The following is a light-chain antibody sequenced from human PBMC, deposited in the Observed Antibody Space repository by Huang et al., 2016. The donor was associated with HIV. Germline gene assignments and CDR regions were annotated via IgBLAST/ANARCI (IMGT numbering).Light chain of an antibody. CDR3: QQRTNWPPGYT. Sequence: EIVLTQSPATLSLSPGERVALSCRASQNIKNDLSGYQKRPGQAPRLLISNASNGATGIPARFSGSGSGTDFTLTISSLEPEDFVVYFCQQRTNWPPGYTFDQGTKL. V-gene: IGKV3-11*01. CDR1: QNIKND. CDR2: NAS. J-gene: IGKJ2*01.